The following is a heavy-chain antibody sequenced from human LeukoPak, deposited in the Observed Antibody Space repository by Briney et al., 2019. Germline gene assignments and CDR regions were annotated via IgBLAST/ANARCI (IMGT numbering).Heavy chain of an antibody. D-gene: IGHD3-22*01. CDR1: GDSISSYY. J-gene: IGHJ4*02. Sequence: SETLSLTCTVSGDSISSYYWNWIRQPAGKGLEWIGRTYTSGRTNYNPSLKSRVTMSIDTSKNQFSLKLSSVTAADTAVYYCARGPDYYDGSGYRFDYWGQGTLVTVSS. CDR3: ARGPDYYDGSGYRFDY. CDR2: TYTSGRT. V-gene: IGHV4-4*07.